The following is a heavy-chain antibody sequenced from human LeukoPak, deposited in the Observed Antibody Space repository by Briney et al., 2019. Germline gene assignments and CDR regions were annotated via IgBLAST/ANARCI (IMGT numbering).Heavy chain of an antibody. Sequence: SQTLSLTCAISGDSVSSNSVTWNWIRQSPSRGLEWLGRTYYRSTWYNDYAVSVRGRITVNPDTSKNQFSLHLNSVTPEDTAVYYCARRLTQYDCFDPWGQGILDTVSS. CDR2: TYYRSTWYN. D-gene: IGHD2-2*01. V-gene: IGHV6-1*01. CDR1: GDSVSSNSVT. J-gene: IGHJ5*02. CDR3: ARRLTQYDCFDP.